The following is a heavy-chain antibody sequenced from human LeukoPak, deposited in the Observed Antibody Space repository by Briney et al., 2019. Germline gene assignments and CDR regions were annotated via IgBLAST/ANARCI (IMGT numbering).Heavy chain of an antibody. V-gene: IGHV4-34*01. CDR3: ARLGVTMVRGVILGEAVNWFDP. Sequence: SETLSLTYAVYGGSFSGYYWSWIRQPPGKGLEWIGEINHSGSTNYNPSLKSRVTISVDTSKNQFSLKLSSVTAADTAVYYCARLGVTMVRGVILGEAVNWFDPWGQGTLVTVSS. CDR2: INHSGST. D-gene: IGHD3-10*01. J-gene: IGHJ5*02. CDR1: GGSFSGYY.